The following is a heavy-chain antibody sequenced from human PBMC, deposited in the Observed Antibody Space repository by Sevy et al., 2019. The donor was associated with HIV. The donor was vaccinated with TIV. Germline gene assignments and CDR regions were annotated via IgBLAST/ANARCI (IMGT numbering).Heavy chain of an antibody. V-gene: IGHV3-21*01. D-gene: IGHD6-19*01. CDR2: ISSSSSYI. Sequence: GGSLRLSCAASGFTFSSYSMNWVRQAPGKGLEWVSSISSSSSYIYYADSVKGRFTISRDNAKNSLYLQMNSLRAEDTAVYYCARDPSSASYYYGMDVWGLGTTVTVSS. CDR1: GFTFSSYS. CDR3: ARDPSSASYYYGMDV. J-gene: IGHJ6*02.